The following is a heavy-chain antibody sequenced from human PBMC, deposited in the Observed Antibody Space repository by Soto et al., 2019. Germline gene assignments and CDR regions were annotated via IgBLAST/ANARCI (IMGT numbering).Heavy chain of an antibody. CDR2: INAGHGNT. D-gene: IGHD1-7*01. CDR3: ARDRSNWNYVGVPFDP. Sequence: GASVKVSCKDSGYTFTSYAMHWVRQAPGQRLEWMGWINAGHGNTKYSQKFQGRVTITRDTSASTAYMELSSLRSEDTAVYYCARDRSNWNYVGVPFDPWGQGTLVTVSS. CDR1: GYTFTSYA. J-gene: IGHJ5*02. V-gene: IGHV1-3*01.